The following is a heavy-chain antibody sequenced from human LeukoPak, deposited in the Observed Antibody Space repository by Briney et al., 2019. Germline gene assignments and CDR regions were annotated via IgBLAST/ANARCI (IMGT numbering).Heavy chain of an antibody. CDR2: IAYDGSNE. CDR3: ARPSGSVTIFGVVDYFDY. J-gene: IGHJ4*02. D-gene: IGHD3-3*01. V-gene: IGHV3-30*09. CDR1: GFTFTNYG. Sequence: GGSLRLSCVVSGFTFTNYGMHWVRQAPGKGLDWVASIAYDGSNENYAESVKGRFAISRDNSKNTLYMQLNSLRAEDTAVYYCARPSGSVTIFGVVDYFDYWGQGSLVTVSS.